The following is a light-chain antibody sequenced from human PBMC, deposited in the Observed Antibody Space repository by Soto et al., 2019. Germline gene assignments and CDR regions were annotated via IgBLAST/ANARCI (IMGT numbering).Light chain of an antibody. J-gene: IGKJ4*01. Sequence: IQLTQSPSSLSGSVGDRFTITCRASQGIGSYLAWYQQKPGEAPKLLIFAASTLQSGVPSRFSGSGSGTDFTLTISSLQAEDFATYYCQQLSTYPSTFGGGTKVDIK. CDR1: QGIGSY. V-gene: IGKV1-9*01. CDR2: AAS. CDR3: QQLSTYPST.